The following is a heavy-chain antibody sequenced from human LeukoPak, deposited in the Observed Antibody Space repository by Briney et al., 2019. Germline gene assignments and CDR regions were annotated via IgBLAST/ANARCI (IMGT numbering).Heavy chain of an antibody. CDR2: ISAYNGNT. Sequence: ASVKVSCKASGYTFTSYDINWVRQATGQGLEWMGWISAYNGNTNYAQKLQGRVTMTTDTSTSTAYMELRSLRSDDTAVYYCARVYGDYSALDYWGQGTLVTVSS. CDR3: ARVYGDYSALDY. D-gene: IGHD4-17*01. V-gene: IGHV1-18*01. J-gene: IGHJ4*02. CDR1: GYTFTSYD.